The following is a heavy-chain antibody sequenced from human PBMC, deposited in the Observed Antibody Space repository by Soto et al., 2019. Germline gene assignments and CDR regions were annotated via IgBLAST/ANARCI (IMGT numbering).Heavy chain of an antibody. V-gene: IGHV3-30*18. D-gene: IGHD2-2*01. CDR1: GFTFRSYG. CDR3: AKEADIVIGPVAGPVAFSFDL. Sequence: QVNLVESGGGVVQPGRSLRLSCAGSGFTFRSYGLHWVRQSPGKGLEWVAVVSGGGETTYYADSVKGRSTISRDNSKNMMYMQMDSLRPEVTAVYYCAKEADIVIGPVAGPVAFSFDLWGQGTLVTVSS. CDR2: VSGGGETT. J-gene: IGHJ4*02.